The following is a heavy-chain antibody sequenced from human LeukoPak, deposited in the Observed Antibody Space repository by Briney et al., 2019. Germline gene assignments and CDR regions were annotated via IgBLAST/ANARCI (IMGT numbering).Heavy chain of an antibody. CDR2: INPSDGSR. CDR3: AREQGVTSPGGDH. D-gene: IGHD4-23*01. CDR1: GYTFTYYY. Sequence: ASVKVSCKASGYTFTYYYMHWVRQAPGQGLEWMGVINPSDGSRSYAQKFQGRVTMTRDTSTSTVYMELSSLRSEDTAVYYCAREQGVTSPGGDHWGQGTLVTVSS. V-gene: IGHV1-46*01. J-gene: IGHJ4*02.